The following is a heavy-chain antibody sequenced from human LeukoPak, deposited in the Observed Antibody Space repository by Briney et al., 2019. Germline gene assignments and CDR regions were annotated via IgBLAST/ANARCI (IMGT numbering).Heavy chain of an antibody. J-gene: IGHJ4*02. CDR3: ARDPPGGDYGDY. CDR1: GFTVSSNY. V-gene: IGHV3-66*01. CDR2: IYSGGST. D-gene: IGHD3-10*01. Sequence: PGGSLRLSCAASGFTVSSNYMSWVRQAPGKGLEWVSVIYSGGSTYYADPVKGRFTISRDNSKNTLYLQMNSLRAEDTAVYYCARDPPGGDYGDYLCQGTLVTVSS.